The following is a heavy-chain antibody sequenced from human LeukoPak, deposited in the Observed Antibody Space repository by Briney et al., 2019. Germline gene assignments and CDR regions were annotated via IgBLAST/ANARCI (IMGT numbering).Heavy chain of an antibody. Sequence: GGSLRLSCAASGFTFSSYSMNWVRQAPGKGLEWVSSISSSSSYIYCADSVKGRFTISRDNSKSTLYLQMNSLRAEDTAVYYCAKPDAADSSGWYYFDYWGQGTLVTVSS. J-gene: IGHJ4*02. CDR1: GFTFSSYS. CDR2: ISSSSSYI. CDR3: AKPDAADSSGWYYFDY. V-gene: IGHV3-21*01. D-gene: IGHD6-19*01.